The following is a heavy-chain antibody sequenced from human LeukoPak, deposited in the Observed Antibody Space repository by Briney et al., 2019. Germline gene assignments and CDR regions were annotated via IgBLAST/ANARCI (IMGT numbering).Heavy chain of an antibody. CDR1: GGSISSSSYY. J-gene: IGHJ4*02. D-gene: IGHD3-22*01. CDR3: ARRPVTYDSSGYYEGAFDY. Sequence: SETLSLTCTVSGGSISSSSYYWSWIRQHPGKGLEWIGYTYYSGSTYYNPSLKSRVTISGDTSKNQFSLKLSSVTAADTAVYYCARRPVTYDSSGYYEGAFDYWGQGTLVTVSS. CDR2: TYYSGST. V-gene: IGHV4-31*03.